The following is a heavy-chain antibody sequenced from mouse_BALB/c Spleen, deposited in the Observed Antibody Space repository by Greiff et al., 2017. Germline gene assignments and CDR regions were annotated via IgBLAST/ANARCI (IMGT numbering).Heavy chain of an antibody. CDR3: ARWGTATRGLHY. CDR2: INPSSGYT. CDR1: GYTFTSYT. Sequence: VKLMESAAELARPGASVKMSCKASGYTFTSYTMHWVKQRPGQGLEWIGYINPSSGYTEYNQKFKDKTTLTADKSSSTAYMQLSSLTSEDSAVYYCARWGTATRGLHYWGQGTTLTVSS. J-gene: IGHJ2*01. V-gene: IGHV1-4*02. D-gene: IGHD1-2*01.